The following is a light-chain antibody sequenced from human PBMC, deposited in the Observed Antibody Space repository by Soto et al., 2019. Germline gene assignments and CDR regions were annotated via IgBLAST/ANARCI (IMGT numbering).Light chain of an antibody. CDR1: QSVGSSS. J-gene: IGKJ5*01. V-gene: IGKV3-20*01. CDR2: DIS. Sequence: VLRQSPDTLSLSSGERATLXXRSXQSVGSSSLGWYQQKPGQAPRLVXXDISNRATGIPDRFSGSGSGTDCTLTISRLEPEDFAVYYCQLYSRSPRQITFGQGTRLEIK. CDR3: QLYSRSPRQIT.